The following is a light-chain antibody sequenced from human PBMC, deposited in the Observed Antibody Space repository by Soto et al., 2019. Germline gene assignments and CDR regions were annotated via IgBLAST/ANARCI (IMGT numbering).Light chain of an antibody. CDR2: AAS. CDR3: QQDDTFPLK. Sequence: IRINQPPRTVSEYVVAGVTITCRASQGISSWLAWYQKKPGKAPKLLIYAASSLQSGVPSRFSGSGFGTDFTLTISSLQPEDSAIYYCQQDDTFPLKFGQGTRLEI. CDR1: QGISSW. J-gene: IGKJ5*01. V-gene: IGKV1-12*01.